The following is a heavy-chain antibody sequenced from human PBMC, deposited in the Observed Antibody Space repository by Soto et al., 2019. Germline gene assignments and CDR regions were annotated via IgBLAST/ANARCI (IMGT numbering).Heavy chain of an antibody. CDR1: GFTFSSYA. J-gene: IGHJ4*02. CDR3: ARAGWWLLPLNYYFDY. Sequence: QVQLVESGGGVVQPGRSLRLSCAASGFTFSSYAMHWVRQAPGKGLEWVAVISYDGSNKYYADSVKGRFTISRDNSKNTLYLEMNSLRAEDTAVYYCARAGWWLLPLNYYFDYWGQGTLVTVSS. V-gene: IGHV3-30-3*01. D-gene: IGHD3-22*01. CDR2: ISYDGSNK.